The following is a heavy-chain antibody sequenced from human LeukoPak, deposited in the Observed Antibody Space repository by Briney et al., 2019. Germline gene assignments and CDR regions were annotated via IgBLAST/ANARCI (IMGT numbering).Heavy chain of an antibody. Sequence: PGGSLRLSCAASGFTFSSYSMNWVRQAPGKGLEWVSSISSSSSYIYYADSVKGRFTISRDNSKNTLYLQMNSLRAEDTALYYCARVRVGTDYGQGSFDHWGQGTLVTVSS. CDR3: ARVRVGTDYGQGSFDH. D-gene: IGHD3-16*01. CDR1: GFTFSSYS. CDR2: ISSSSSYI. J-gene: IGHJ4*02. V-gene: IGHV3-21*04.